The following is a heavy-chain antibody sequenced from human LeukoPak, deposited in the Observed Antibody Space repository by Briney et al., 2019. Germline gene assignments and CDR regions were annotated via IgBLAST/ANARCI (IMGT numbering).Heavy chain of an antibody. D-gene: IGHD4-23*01. CDR1: GFTFSSYS. J-gene: IGHJ4*02. V-gene: IGHV3-21*01. CDR3: ARDSTTVVTPGDY. CDR2: ISSSSSYI. Sequence: GGSLRLSCAASGFTFSSYSMNWVRQAPGKGLEWVSSISSSSSYIYYADSVKGRFTISRDNAKNSLYLQMNSLRAEDTAVYYCARDSTTVVTPGDYWGQGTLVTVSS.